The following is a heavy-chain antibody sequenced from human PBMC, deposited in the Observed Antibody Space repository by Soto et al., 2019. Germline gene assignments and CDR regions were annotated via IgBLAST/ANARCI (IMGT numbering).Heavy chain of an antibody. Sequence: QVQLVQSGAEVKKPGASVKVSCKASGYTFTSYDVNWVRLAPGQGLEWMGWMNPNSGSTDYAQKFQGRVTMTRNISISTAYMELSSLISEDTAVYYCARRVGATSFDFDYWGQGTLVTVSS. J-gene: IGHJ4*02. CDR2: MNPNSGST. CDR1: GYTFTSYD. V-gene: IGHV1-8*01. D-gene: IGHD1-26*01. CDR3: ARRVGATSFDFDY.